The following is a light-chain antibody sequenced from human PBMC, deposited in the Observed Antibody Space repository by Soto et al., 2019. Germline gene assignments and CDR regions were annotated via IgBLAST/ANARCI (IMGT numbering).Light chain of an antibody. CDR3: QQYYDWPIT. Sequence: EIVMTQSPSTLSVSPGERATLSCRAGQSVSSNLAWYQQKPGQAPRLLIYGASTRVAGIPARFSGSGSGTEFTLTISSLHSEDFAVYYCQQYYDWPITFGQGTRLEIK. J-gene: IGKJ5*01. CDR1: QSVSSN. CDR2: GAS. V-gene: IGKV3-15*01.